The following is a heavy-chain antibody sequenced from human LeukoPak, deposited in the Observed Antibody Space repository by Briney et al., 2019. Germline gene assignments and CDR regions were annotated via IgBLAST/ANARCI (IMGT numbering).Heavy chain of an antibody. J-gene: IGHJ5*02. D-gene: IGHD1-26*01. CDR2: INPAGSQK. CDR3: ARYSGSFPGWLDP. V-gene: IGHV3-7*01. Sequence: GGSLRLSCVAPGLTFSSSWMNWVRQAPGKGLEWVANINPAGSQKDYVDSVKGRFTISRDNAKNSVFLQMNSLRAEDTAVYYCARYSGSFPGWLDPWGQGTLVTVSS. CDR1: GLTFSSSW.